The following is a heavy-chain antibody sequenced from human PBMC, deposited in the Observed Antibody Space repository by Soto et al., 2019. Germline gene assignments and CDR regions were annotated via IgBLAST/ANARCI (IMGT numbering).Heavy chain of an antibody. Sequence: EVQLVESGGGLVKPGGSLRLSCAVSGFTFSNAWMTWVRQAPGKGLEWVGRIKSGTDGGTTDYAVPVKGRFTISRVDSKNTLYLEMNSLKAEDTAVYYWTTGGDALVQGVSVGYFGYGGQGTLVTVSS. CDR2: IKSGTDGGTT. CDR3: TTGGDALVQGVSVGYFGY. J-gene: IGHJ4*02. D-gene: IGHD3-10*01. CDR1: GFTFSNAW. V-gene: IGHV3-15*01.